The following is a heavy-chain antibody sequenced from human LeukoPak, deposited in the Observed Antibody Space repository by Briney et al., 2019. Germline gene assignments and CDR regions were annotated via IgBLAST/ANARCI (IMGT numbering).Heavy chain of an antibody. CDR2: IYTSGST. CDR3: ARAGWVYSSSYFDY. CDR1: GGSISSYY. Sequence: SETLSLTCTVSGGSISSYYWSWIRQPPGKGLEWIGRIYTSGSTNYNPSLKSRVTISVDTSKNQFSLKLSSVTAADTAVYYCARAGWVYSSSYFDYWGQGTLVTVSS. V-gene: IGHV4-4*08. D-gene: IGHD6-13*01. J-gene: IGHJ4*02.